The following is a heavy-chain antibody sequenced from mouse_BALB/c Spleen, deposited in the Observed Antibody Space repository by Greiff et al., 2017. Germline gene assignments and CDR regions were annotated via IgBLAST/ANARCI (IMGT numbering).Heavy chain of an antibody. Sequence: VQLQQSGAELVRPGALVKLSCKASGFNIKDYYMHWVKQRPEQGLEWIGWIDPENGNTIYDPKFQGKASITADTSSNTAYLQLSSLTSEDTAVYYCAREETTMITTWFAYWGQGTLVTVSA. D-gene: IGHD2-4*01. CDR1: GFNIKDYY. V-gene: IGHV14-1*02. CDR3: AREETTMITTWFAY. CDR2: IDPENGNT. J-gene: IGHJ3*01.